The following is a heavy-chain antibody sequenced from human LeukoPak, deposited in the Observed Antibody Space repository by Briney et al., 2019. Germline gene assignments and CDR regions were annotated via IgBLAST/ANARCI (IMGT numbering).Heavy chain of an antibody. CDR2: ISGSGGTT. J-gene: IGHJ4*02. V-gene: IGHV3-23*01. D-gene: IGHD1-26*01. CDR1: GFTFSSYA. CDR3: ASSWEY. Sequence: GGSLRLSCAASGFTFSSYAMTWLRQAPGKGLEWVSSISGSGGTTNYADSVKGRFTISRDNAKSSLYLQMNSLRAEDTAVYYCASSWEYWGQGTLVTVSS.